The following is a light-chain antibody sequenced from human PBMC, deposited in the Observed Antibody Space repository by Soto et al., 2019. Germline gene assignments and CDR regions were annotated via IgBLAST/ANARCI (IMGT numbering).Light chain of an antibody. CDR1: SSDVGAYNF. V-gene: IGLV2-14*01. CDR3: SSYTTSTTVI. Sequence: QSVLTQPASVSGSPGQSITISCTGTSSDVGAYNFVSWYQQHPGKVPKLMISEVSNRPSGVSNRFSGSKSGTTASLTISGLQAEDEADYFCSSYTTSTTVIFGGGTKVTVL. J-gene: IGLJ2*01. CDR2: EVS.